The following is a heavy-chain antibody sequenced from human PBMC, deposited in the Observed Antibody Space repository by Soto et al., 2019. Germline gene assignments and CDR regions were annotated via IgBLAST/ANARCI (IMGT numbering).Heavy chain of an antibody. CDR2: IYYSGST. V-gene: IGHV4-31*02. Sequence: LCGGSISSGGYYWSWIRQHPGKGLEWIGYIYYSGSTYYNPSLKSRVTISVDTSKNQFSLKLSSVTAADTAVYYCARVGSSDYDSSGYTIDAFDIWGQGTMVTVSS. J-gene: IGHJ3*02. CDR1: GGSISSGGYY. CDR3: ARVGSSDYDSSGYTIDAFDI. D-gene: IGHD3-22*01.